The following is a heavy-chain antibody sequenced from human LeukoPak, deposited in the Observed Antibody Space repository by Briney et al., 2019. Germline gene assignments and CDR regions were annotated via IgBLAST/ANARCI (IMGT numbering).Heavy chain of an antibody. Sequence: GGSLRLSCAASGFTFTNYWMSWVRQAPGKGLELVANIKQDRSEKYYVDSVKGRFTISRDNAKNSLYLQMNSLRAEDTAVYYCAKDPPRSGTPHFQHWGQGTLVTVSS. CDR1: GFTFTNYW. D-gene: IGHD3-10*01. J-gene: IGHJ1*01. CDR3: AKDPPRSGTPHFQH. CDR2: IKQDRSEK. V-gene: IGHV3-7*01.